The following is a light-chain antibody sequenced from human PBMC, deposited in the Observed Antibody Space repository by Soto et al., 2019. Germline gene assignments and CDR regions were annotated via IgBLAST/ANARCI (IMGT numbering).Light chain of an antibody. V-gene: IGKV1-5*03. J-gene: IGKJ3*01. Sequence: DIQMTQSPSSLFASVGDRVTITCRASQIINTWLAWYQQRPGKAPKLLIYRASNLVNGVPSRFSGIGSGTEFTLTISSLQPDDFSIYYCQQYETYSGTFGPGTKVDL. CDR2: RAS. CDR3: QQYETYSGT. CDR1: QIINTW.